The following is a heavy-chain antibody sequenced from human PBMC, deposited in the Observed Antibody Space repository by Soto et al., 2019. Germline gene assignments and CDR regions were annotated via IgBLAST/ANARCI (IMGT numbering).Heavy chain of an antibody. CDR2: IVGDASSI. D-gene: IGHD2-15*01. V-gene: IGHV3-23*03. J-gene: IGHJ4*02. CDR3: AKDLRPDGRYDLDY. Sequence: GGSLRLSCTASGYTFGFFGMNWVRQAPGKGLEWVAVIVGDASSIDYADSVKGRFTISRDNSKNIMYLQMTSLKVEDTATYFCAKDLRPDGRYDLDYWGQGTQVTVSS. CDR1: GYTFGFFG.